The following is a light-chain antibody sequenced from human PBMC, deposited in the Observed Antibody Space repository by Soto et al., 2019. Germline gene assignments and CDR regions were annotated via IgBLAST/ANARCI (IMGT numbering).Light chain of an antibody. CDR1: QSVGNN. Sequence: TQSPVTLSASPGEGATLSCRASQSVGNNLAWYQQKRGQPPRPLPHGASTSATGVPARFSGCGSESELTLSFCSLQSEYLAIYYCHQYNNWPRTFGQGTKVDIK. J-gene: IGKJ1*01. V-gene: IGKV3-15*01. CDR2: GAS. CDR3: HQYNNWPRT.